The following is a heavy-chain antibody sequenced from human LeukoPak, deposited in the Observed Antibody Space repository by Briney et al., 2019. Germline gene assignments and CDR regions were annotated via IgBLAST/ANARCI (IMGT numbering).Heavy chain of an antibody. J-gene: IGHJ4*02. Sequence: SETLSLTCTVSGGSISSGSYYWSWIRQPTGKGLEWIGRIYTSGSTNYNPSLKSRVTISVDTSKNQFSLKLSSVTAADTAVYYCARQGIAAAGPFDYWGQGTLVTVSS. CDR2: IYTSGST. CDR3: ARQGIAAAGPFDY. D-gene: IGHD6-13*01. V-gene: IGHV4-61*02. CDR1: GGSISSGSYY.